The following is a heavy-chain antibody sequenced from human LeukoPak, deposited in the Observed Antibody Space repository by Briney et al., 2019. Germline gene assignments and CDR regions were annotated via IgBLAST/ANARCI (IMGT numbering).Heavy chain of an antibody. Sequence: PGGSLRLSCAASGFTVSSNYMSWVRQAPGKGLEWVSAISGSGGSTYYADSVKGRFTISRDNSKNTLYLQMNSLRAEDTAVYYCAKVRPQYDYFDYWGQGTLVTVSS. CDR2: ISGSGGST. J-gene: IGHJ4*02. D-gene: IGHD2-8*01. CDR1: GFTVSSNY. V-gene: IGHV3-23*01. CDR3: AKVRPQYDYFDY.